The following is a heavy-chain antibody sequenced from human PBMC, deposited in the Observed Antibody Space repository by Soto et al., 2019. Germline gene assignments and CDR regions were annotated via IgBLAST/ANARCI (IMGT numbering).Heavy chain of an antibody. CDR2: IRSKAYGGTT. D-gene: IGHD3-9*01. CDR1: GFTFGDYA. V-gene: IGHV3-49*03. CDR3: TRFKTQLNFDRYFDY. J-gene: IGHJ4*02. Sequence: GGSLRLSCTSSGFTFGDYAMSLFRQAPGKGLEWVGFIRSKAYGGTTEYAASVKGRFTISRDDSKSIAYLQMNSLKTEDTAVYYCTRFKTQLNFDRYFDYWGQGTLVTVSS.